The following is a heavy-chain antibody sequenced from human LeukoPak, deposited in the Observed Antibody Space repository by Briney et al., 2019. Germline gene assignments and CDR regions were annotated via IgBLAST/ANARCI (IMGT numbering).Heavy chain of an antibody. CDR2: IRSKADTYTT. CDR3: TREYSSGWPFDF. D-gene: IGHD6-19*01. J-gene: IGHJ4*02. Sequence: PGGSLRLSCAASGFTFSASAVHWVRRASGKGLEWVGRIRSKADTYTTSYAASVEGRFTISRDDSKNTAFLQLNSLKTEDTAVYYCTREYSSGWPFDFWGQGTLVTVSS. V-gene: IGHV3-73*01. CDR1: GFTFSASA.